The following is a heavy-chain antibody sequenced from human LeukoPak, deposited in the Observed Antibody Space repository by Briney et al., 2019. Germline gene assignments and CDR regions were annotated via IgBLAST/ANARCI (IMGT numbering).Heavy chain of an antibody. CDR2: LDASGAFS. Sequence: PGGSLRLSCSTSGFTFSNYAMSWVSQAAGKGLEWVAALDASGAFSVFGDSVKGRFTICRDNSKNAVYLQMRSLRAEDTALYFCAKLIGYCTVGSCYHHNFDVWGHGTMVTISS. J-gene: IGHJ3*01. CDR1: GFTFSNYA. CDR3: AKLIGYCTVGSCYHHNFDV. V-gene: IGHV3-23*01. D-gene: IGHD2-15*01.